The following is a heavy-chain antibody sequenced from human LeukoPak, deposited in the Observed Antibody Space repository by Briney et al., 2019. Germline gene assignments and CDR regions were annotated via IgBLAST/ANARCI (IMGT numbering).Heavy chain of an antibody. Sequence: PGGSLRLSCAASGFTFDDYGMSWVRQAPGKGLEWVSAINWKGGSTGYADSVKGRFTISRDNAKNSLYLQMNSLRAEDTAFYYCSRWGGGYCGGNCYSNYWGQGTLVSVSS. J-gene: IGHJ4*02. D-gene: IGHD2-21*02. CDR3: SRWGGGYCGGNCYSNY. CDR1: GFTFDDYG. CDR2: INWKGGST. V-gene: IGHV3-20*04.